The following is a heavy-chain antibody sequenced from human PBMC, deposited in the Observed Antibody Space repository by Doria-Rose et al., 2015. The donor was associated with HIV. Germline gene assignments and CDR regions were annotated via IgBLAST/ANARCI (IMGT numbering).Heavy chain of an antibody. D-gene: IGHD6-13*01. CDR3: ARIKSSRWYHKYYFDF. CDR2: IFSDDER. V-gene: IGHV2-26*01. CDR1: GVSLSSPGMG. J-gene: IGHJ4*02. Sequence: QVQLVQSGPVLVKPTETLTLTRTVSGVSLSSPGMGVSWIRQPPGKALEWLANIFSDDERSYKSSLKGRLTISRRTSKSQVVLTMTDMDPVDTATYYCARIKSSRWYHKYYFDFWGQGTLVIVSA.